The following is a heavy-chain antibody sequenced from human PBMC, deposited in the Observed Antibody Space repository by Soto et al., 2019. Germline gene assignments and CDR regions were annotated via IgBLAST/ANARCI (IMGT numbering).Heavy chain of an antibody. D-gene: IGHD2-2*01. CDR3: AAIVVVPAAMDY. CDR1: GYTFTGYY. CDR2: INPNSGGT. V-gene: IGHV1-2*02. Sequence: ASVKVSCKASGYTFTGYYMRWVRQAPGQGLEWMGWINPNSGGTNYAQKFQGRVTMTRDTPISTAYMELSRLRSDDTAVYYCAAIVVVPAAMDYWGQGTLVTVSS. J-gene: IGHJ4*02.